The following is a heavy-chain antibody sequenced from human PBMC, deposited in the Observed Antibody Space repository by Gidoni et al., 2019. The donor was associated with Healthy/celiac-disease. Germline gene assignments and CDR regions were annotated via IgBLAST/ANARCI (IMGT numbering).Heavy chain of an antibody. D-gene: IGHD6-13*01. V-gene: IGHV4-59*01. CDR2: IYYSGST. J-gene: IGHJ3*02. CDR1: GGSISSYY. Sequence: QVQLQESGPGLVKPSETLSLPCTVSGGSISSYYWSWIRQPPGKGLEWIGYIYYSGSTNYNPSLKSRVTRSVDTSKNQFSLKLSSVTAADTAVYYCARAIAAAGFFDIWGQGTMVTVSS. CDR3: ARAIAAAGFFDI.